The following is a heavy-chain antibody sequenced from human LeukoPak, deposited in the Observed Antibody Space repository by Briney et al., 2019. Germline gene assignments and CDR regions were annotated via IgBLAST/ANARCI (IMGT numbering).Heavy chain of an antibody. V-gene: IGHV4-39*01. D-gene: IGHD3-22*01. J-gene: IGHJ4*02. CDR2: IYYSGST. CDR3: ASSDSSGYYPRGDY. Sequence: PSETLSLTCTVSGCSISSSSYYWGWIRQPPGRGLEWIGSIYYSGSTYYNPSLKSRVTISVDTSKNQFSLKLSSVTAADTAVYYCASSDSSGYYPRGDYWGQGTLVTVSS. CDR1: GCSISSSSYY.